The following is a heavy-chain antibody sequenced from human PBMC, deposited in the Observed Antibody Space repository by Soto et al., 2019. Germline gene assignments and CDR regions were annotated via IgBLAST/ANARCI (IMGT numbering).Heavy chain of an antibody. D-gene: IGHD3-10*01. CDR3: ARDPGVIITRYAFDI. J-gene: IGHJ3*02. Sequence: GGSLRLSCAASGFTFSDYYMSWIRQAPGKGLEWVSYISSSGSTIYYADSVKGRFTISRDNAKNSLYLQMHSLRAEDTAVYCCARDPGVIITRYAFDIWGQGTMVTVSS. CDR2: ISSSGSTI. CDR1: GFTFSDYY. V-gene: IGHV3-11*01.